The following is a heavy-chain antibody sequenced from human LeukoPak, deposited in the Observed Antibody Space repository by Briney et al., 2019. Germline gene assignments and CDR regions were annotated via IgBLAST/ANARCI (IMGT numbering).Heavy chain of an antibody. CDR3: ARDPPEY. Sequence: PTASVKVSCKASGGTFSNFGISWVRQAPGQGLEWVGGIIPIFHTANYAQRFQDRVTITADESTNTAYMELSSLTSEDKAVYYCARDPPEYWGQGTLVTVSS. CDR2: IIPIFHTA. CDR1: GGTFSNFG. V-gene: IGHV1-69*13. J-gene: IGHJ4*02.